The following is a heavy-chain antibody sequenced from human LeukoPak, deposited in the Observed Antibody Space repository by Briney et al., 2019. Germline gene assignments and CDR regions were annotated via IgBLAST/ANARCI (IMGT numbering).Heavy chain of an antibody. CDR1: GFIFSSYA. Sequence: GGSLRLSCAASGFIFSSYAMSWVRQVPGKGLQWVSSISGSGANTYNVDSVKSRFTISRDNSKATLYVQMNSLRAEDTAVYYCAREGTGTIDYWGQGTLVTVSS. V-gene: IGHV3-23*01. CDR2: ISGSGANT. D-gene: IGHD1-1*01. J-gene: IGHJ4*02. CDR3: AREGTGTIDY.